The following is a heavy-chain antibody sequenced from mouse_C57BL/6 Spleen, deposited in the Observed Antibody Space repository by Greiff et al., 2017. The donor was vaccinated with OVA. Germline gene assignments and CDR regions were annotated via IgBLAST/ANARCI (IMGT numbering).Heavy chain of an antibody. D-gene: IGHD6-5*01. CDR2: ISDGGSYT. Sequence: EVQGVESGGGLVKPGGSLKLSCAASGFTFSSYAMSWVRQTPEKRLEWVATISDGGSYTYYPDNVKGRFTISRDKAKNNLYLQMSHLKSEDTAMYYCARDYAPFAYWGQGTLVTVSA. V-gene: IGHV5-4*01. J-gene: IGHJ3*01. CDR1: GFTFSSYA. CDR3: ARDYAPFAY.